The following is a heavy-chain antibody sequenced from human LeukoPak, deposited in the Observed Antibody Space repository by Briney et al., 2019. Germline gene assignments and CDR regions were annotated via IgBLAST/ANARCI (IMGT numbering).Heavy chain of an antibody. CDR2: ITSSSSYI. V-gene: IGHV3-21*01. Sequence: GGSLRLSCAASGHTFKNYRMNWVRQAPGKGLEWVSYITSSSSYIYYGDSVKGRFTISRDNAKSSLYLQMNSLRADDTAVYYCAGDRDSSSMDVWGQGTTVTVSS. D-gene: IGHD6-6*01. J-gene: IGHJ6*02. CDR3: AGDRDSSSMDV. CDR1: GHTFKNYR.